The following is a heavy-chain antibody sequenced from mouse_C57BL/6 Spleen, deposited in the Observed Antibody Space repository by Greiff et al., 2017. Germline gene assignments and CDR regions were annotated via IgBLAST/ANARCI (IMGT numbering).Heavy chain of an antibody. J-gene: IGHJ2*01. V-gene: IGHV1-76*01. CDR1: GYTFTDYY. CDR3: ARSPYDGYYDFDD. CDR2: ISPGSGNT. D-gene: IGHD2-3*01. Sequence: VQVVESGAELVRPGASVKLSCKASGYTFTDYYINWVKQRPGQGLEWIARISPGSGNTYYNEKFKGKATLTAENSSSTAYMQLSILTSEDSAVYFCARSPYDGYYDFDDWGQGTTLTVSS.